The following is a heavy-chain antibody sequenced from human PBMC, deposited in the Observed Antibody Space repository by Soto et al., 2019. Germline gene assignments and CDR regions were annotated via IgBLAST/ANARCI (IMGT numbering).Heavy chain of an antibody. CDR3: ARSIVVVPAATPHYYYGMDV. CDR2: IYHSGST. CDR1: GGSISSSNW. J-gene: IGHJ6*02. D-gene: IGHD2-2*01. Sequence: QVQLQESGPGLVKPSGTLSLTCAVSGGSISSSNWWSWVRQPPGKGLEWIGEIYHSGSTNYNPSLKSRVTISVDKSKNQFSLKLSSVTAADTAVYYCARSIVVVPAATPHYYYGMDVWGQGTTVTVSS. V-gene: IGHV4-4*02.